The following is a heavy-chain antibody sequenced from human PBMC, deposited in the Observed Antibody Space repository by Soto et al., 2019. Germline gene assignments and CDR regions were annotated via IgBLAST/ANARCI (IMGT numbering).Heavy chain of an antibody. J-gene: IGHJ4*02. D-gene: IGHD3-16*01. CDR2: ISGYNGYT. V-gene: IGHV1-18*01. CDR3: ARDRDYSHTDADIDY. Sequence: QVQLMQSGAEVRRPGTSMRISCTTSGYNFNTYGIIWVRQAQGQGLEWMGWISGYNGYTKYAQNFEDRVTWSTDPSTSTAFLELRNLRSGDTALYFCARDRDYSHTDADIDYWGQGTLVTVSS. CDR1: GYNFNTYG.